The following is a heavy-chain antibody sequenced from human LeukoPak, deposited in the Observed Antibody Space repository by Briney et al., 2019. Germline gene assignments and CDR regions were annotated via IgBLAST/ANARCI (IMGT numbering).Heavy chain of an antibody. V-gene: IGHV1-8*01. J-gene: IGHJ3*02. Sequence: ASVKVSCKASRYTFTSYDINWVRQATGQGLEWMGWVNPNSGNTGYAQKFQGRVTMTRNTSISTAYMELSSLRSEDTAVYYCARFPNYYDSSGYLDAFDIWGQGTMVTVSS. CDR2: VNPNSGNT. D-gene: IGHD3-22*01. CDR1: RYTFTSYD. CDR3: ARFPNYYDSSGYLDAFDI.